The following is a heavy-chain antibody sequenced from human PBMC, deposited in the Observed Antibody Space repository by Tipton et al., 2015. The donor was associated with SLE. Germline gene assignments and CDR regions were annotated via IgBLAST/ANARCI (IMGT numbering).Heavy chain of an antibody. CDR3: TRLSSSWFY. V-gene: IGHV5-51*03. CDR2: IYPGNSDT. D-gene: IGHD6-13*01. CDR1: GYIFTTYW. Sequence: QLVQSGAEVKKPGESLKISCKASGYIFTTYWIGWVRQMPGKGLEYMGIIYPGNSDTTYSPSFQGQVTISADKSLSTAYLEWDSLKASDSAMYYCTRLSSSWFYWGQGTLVTVSS. J-gene: IGHJ4*02.